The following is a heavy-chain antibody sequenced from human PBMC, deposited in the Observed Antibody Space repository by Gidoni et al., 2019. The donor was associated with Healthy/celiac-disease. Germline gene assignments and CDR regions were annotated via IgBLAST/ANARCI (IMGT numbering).Heavy chain of an antibody. CDR1: GYTFTGYY. D-gene: IGHD2-2*01. V-gene: IGHV1-2*02. CDR2: INPNSGGT. CDR3: ARCQGIVVVPAAATFDP. J-gene: IGHJ5*02. Sequence: QVQLVQSGAEVKKPGASVKVSCKASGYTFTGYYMHWVRQAPGQGLEWMGWINPNSGGTNYAQKFQGRVTMTRDTSISTAYMELSRLRSDDTAVYYCARCQGIVVVPAAATFDPWGQGTLVTVSS.